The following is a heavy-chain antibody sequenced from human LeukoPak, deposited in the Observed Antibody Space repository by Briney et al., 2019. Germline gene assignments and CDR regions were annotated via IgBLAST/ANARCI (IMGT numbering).Heavy chain of an antibody. CDR3: ARVDMATIDY. J-gene: IGHJ4*02. D-gene: IGHD5-24*01. CDR2: VCYDGSNK. CDR1: GFTFSSYG. Sequence: GGSLRLSCAASGFTFSSYGMHWVRQAPPKGLGWVAVVCYDGSNKYYADSVKGRFTISRDNSKNTLYLQMSSLRAEDTDVYYCARVDMATIDYWGQGTLVTVSS. V-gene: IGHV3-33*01.